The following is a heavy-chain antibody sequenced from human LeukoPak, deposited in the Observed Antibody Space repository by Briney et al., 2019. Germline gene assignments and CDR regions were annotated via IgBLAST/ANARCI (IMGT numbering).Heavy chain of an antibody. CDR1: GGSISSYY. Sequence: SETLSLTCTISGGSISSYYWSWIRQPPGKGLEWIGYIYYSGSTNYNPSLKSRVTISVDTSKNQFSLKLSSVTAADTAVYYCARVNKDSSGWYDGFDYWGQGTLVTVSS. CDR3: ARVNKDSSGWYDGFDY. V-gene: IGHV4-59*01. D-gene: IGHD6-19*01. CDR2: IYYSGST. J-gene: IGHJ4*02.